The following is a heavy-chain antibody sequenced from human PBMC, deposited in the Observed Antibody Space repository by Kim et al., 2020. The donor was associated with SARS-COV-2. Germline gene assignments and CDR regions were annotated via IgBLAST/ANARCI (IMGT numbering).Heavy chain of an antibody. CDR3: ASNPGYSSGWYGNY. Sequence: AQKFQGRVTIPADKSTSTAYMELSSLRSEDTAVYYCASNPGYSSGWYGNYWGQGTLVTVSS. D-gene: IGHD6-19*01. V-gene: IGHV1-69*02. J-gene: IGHJ4*02.